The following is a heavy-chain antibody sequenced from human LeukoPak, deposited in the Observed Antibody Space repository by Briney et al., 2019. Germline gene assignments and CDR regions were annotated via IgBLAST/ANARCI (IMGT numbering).Heavy chain of an antibody. Sequence: PGGSLRLSCAASGFTFSSYSMNWVRQAPGKGLEWVSSISSSSSYIYYADSVKGRFTISRDNSKNTLYLQMNSLRAEDTAVYYCAKKGLACSGGSCYSWGYYFDYWGQGTLVTVSS. D-gene: IGHD2-15*01. CDR3: AKKGLACSGGSCYSWGYYFDY. CDR1: GFTFSSYS. CDR2: ISSSSSYI. V-gene: IGHV3-21*04. J-gene: IGHJ4*02.